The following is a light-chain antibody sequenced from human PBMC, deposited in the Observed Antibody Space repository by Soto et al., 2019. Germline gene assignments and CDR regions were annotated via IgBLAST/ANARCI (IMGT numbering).Light chain of an antibody. CDR1: SSDVGGYNY. CDR3: CSYAGSYTRYG. J-gene: IGLJ1*01. CDR2: DVS. Sequence: QSALTQPRSVSGSPGQSVTISCTGTSSDVGGYNYVSWYQQHPGKAPKLMIYDVSKRPSGVPDRFSGSKSGNTASLTISGLQAEDEADYYCCSYAGSYTRYGFGTGTKSPS. V-gene: IGLV2-11*01.